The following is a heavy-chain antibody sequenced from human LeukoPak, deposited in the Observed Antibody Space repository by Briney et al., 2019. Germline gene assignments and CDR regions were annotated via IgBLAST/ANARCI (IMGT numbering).Heavy chain of an antibody. CDR2: INHSGST. Sequence: SETLSLTCAVYGGSFSGYYWSLIRQPPGKGLEWIGEINHSGSTNYNPSLKSRVTISVDTSKNQFSLKLSSVTAADTAVYYCARADSSSFYDYWGQGTLVTVSS. CDR1: GGSFSGYY. V-gene: IGHV4-34*01. J-gene: IGHJ4*02. D-gene: IGHD6-13*01. CDR3: ARADSSSFYDY.